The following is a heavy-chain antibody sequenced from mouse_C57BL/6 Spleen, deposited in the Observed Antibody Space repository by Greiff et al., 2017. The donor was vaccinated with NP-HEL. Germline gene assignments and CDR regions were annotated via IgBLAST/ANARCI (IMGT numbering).Heavy chain of an antibody. CDR2: ILPGSGST. CDR3: ARGDYDEDGAWFAY. CDR1: GYTFTGYW. J-gene: IGHJ3*01. Sequence: QVQLKQSGAELMKPGASVKLSCKATGYTFTGYWIEWVKQRPGHGLEWIGEILPGSGSTNYNEKFKGKATFTADTSSNTAYMQLSSLTTEDSAIYYYARGDYDEDGAWFAYWGQGTLVTVSA. V-gene: IGHV1-9*01. D-gene: IGHD2-4*01.